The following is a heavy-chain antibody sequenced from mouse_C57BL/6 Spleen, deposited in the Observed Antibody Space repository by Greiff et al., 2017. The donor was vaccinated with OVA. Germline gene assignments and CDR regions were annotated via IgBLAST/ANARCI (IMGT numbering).Heavy chain of an antibody. D-gene: IGHD1-1*01. J-gene: IGHJ2*01. CDR2: IDPSDSET. CDR3: ARGGIYYYGSSPHYFDY. V-gene: IGHV1-52*01. Sequence: VQLQQPGAELVRPGSSVKLSCKASGYTFTSYWMHWVKQRPIQGLEWIGNIDPSDSETHYNQKFKDKATLTVDKSSSTAYMQLSSLTSEDSAVYYCARGGIYYYGSSPHYFDYWGQGTTLTVSS. CDR1: GYTFTSYW.